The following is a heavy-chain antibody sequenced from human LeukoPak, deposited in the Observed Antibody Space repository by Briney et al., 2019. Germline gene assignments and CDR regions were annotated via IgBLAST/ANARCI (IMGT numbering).Heavy chain of an antibody. CDR3: TTGGIVVVPAAKRWFDP. Sequence: GGSLRLSCAASGFTFSSYSMNWVRQAPGKGLEWVSSISSSSSYIYYADSVKGRFTISRDNAKNSLYLQMNSLKTEDTAVYYCTTGGIVVVPAAKRWFDPWGQGTLVTVSS. V-gene: IGHV3-21*03. CDR2: ISSSSSYI. CDR1: GFTFSSYS. J-gene: IGHJ5*02. D-gene: IGHD2-2*01.